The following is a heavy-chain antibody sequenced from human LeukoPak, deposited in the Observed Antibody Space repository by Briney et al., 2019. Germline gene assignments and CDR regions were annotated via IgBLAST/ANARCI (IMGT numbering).Heavy chain of an antibody. D-gene: IGHD6-6*01. V-gene: IGHV3-66*01. CDR2: IYSGGST. CDR1: EFSVGSNY. CDR3: ARTLIEYSVSSCYFDY. J-gene: IGHJ4*02. Sequence: PGGSLRLSCAASEFSVGSNYMTWVRQAPGKGLEWVSLIYSGGSTYYADSVKGRFTISRDNSKNTLYLQMNSLRAEDTAVYYCARTLIEYSVSSCYFDYWGQGTLVTVSS.